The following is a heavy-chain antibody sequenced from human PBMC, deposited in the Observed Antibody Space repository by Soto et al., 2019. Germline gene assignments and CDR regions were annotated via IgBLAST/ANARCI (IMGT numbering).Heavy chain of an antibody. V-gene: IGHV3-13*01. CDR1: GFTFSTSD. CDR3: AREGHSSNWNHWFFDL. CDR2: IGTGGDT. Sequence: EVQLVESGGGLVQPGGYLRLSCAASGFTFSTSDMHWVRQPTGKGLEWVSAIGTGGDTYYSDSVKGRFTISRENAENSLLLQMNSLGAGDTAVYYCAREGHSSNWNHWFFDLWGRVTLVNVSS. D-gene: IGHD6-13*01. J-gene: IGHJ2*01.